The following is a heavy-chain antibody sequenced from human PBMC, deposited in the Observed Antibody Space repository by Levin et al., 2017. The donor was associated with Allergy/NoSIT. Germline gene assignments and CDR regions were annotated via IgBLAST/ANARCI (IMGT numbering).Heavy chain of an antibody. Sequence: GESLKISCAASGFSFSTYGIHWVRQAPGKGLEWVALITSDGNSKFFAVSVKGRFTISRDNSKNTLHLQMDSLRPEDTAVYYCAKGGDMDVWGQGTTVTVSS. CDR2: ITSDGNSK. J-gene: IGHJ6*02. V-gene: IGHV3-30*18. D-gene: IGHD3-10*01. CDR1: GFSFSTYG. CDR3: AKGGDMDV.